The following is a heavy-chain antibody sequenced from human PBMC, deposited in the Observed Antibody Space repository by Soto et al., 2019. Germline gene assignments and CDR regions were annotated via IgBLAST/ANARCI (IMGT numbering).Heavy chain of an antibody. D-gene: IGHD3-10*01. CDR1: GFTFSSYA. CDR3: ARGYGSGSSPIAAPQQKYYYYGMDV. Sequence: PGGSLRLSCAASGFTFSSYAMHWVRQAPGKGLEWVAVISYDGSNKYYADSVKGRFTISSDNSKNTLYLQMNSLRAEDTAVYYCARGYGSGSSPIAAPQQKYYYYGMDVWGQGTTVTVSS. V-gene: IGHV3-30-3*01. J-gene: IGHJ6*02. CDR2: ISYDGSNK.